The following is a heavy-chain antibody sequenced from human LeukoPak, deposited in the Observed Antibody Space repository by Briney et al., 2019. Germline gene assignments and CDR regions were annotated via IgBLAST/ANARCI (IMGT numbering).Heavy chain of an antibody. D-gene: IGHD6-19*01. CDR3: TTAPPYSSGCHY. J-gene: IGHJ4*02. V-gene: IGHV3-15*01. CDR1: GFTFSNAW. Sequence: GGSLRLSCAASGFTFSNAWMSWVRQAPGKGLEWVGRIKSKTDGGTTDYAAPVKGRFTISRDDSKNTPYLQMNSLKTEDTAVYYCTTAPPYSSGCHYWGQGTLVTVSS. CDR2: IKSKTDGGTT.